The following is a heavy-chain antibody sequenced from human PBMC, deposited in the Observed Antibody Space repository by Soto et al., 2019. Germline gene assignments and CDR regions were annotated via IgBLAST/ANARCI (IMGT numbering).Heavy chain of an antibody. V-gene: IGHV5-10-1*01. CDR2: IDPSDSYT. J-gene: IGHJ5*02. Sequence: GESLKISCKGSGYSFTSYWISWVRQMPGKGLEWMGRIDPSDSYTNYSPSFQGHVTISADKSISTAYLQWTSLKASDTAIYYCARLMVVAAPAGWFDPWGQGTLVTISS. CDR1: GYSFTSYW. D-gene: IGHD2-15*01. CDR3: ARLMVVAAPAGWFDP.